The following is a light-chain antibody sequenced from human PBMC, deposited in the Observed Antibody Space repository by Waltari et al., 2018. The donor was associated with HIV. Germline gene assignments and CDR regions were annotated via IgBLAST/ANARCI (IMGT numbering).Light chain of an antibody. CDR3: QTEDTGNRV. V-gene: IGLV4-69*01. CDR2: VNSDGSY. Sequence: QIVLTQSTSASVSLGASVNPTCTLSSGYTAYAIAWHQQQAEKGPRYLVKVNSDGSYRRGDGIPDRFSGCSSKAERYLTIASHQAEDEDDYCSQTEDTGNRVFGGGTKVTVL. CDR1: SGYTAYA. J-gene: IGLJ3*02.